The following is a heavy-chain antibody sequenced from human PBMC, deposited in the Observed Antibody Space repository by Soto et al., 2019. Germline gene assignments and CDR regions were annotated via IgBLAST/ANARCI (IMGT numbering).Heavy chain of an antibody. V-gene: IGHV4-59*01. CDR2: IYYSGST. Sequence: SETLSLTCTVSGGSISSYYWSWIRQPPGKGLEWIGYIYYSGSTNYNPSLKSRVTISVDTSKNQFSLKLSSVTAADTAVYYCARTYYDFWSGYFIPLYYMDVWGKGTTVTVSS. J-gene: IGHJ6*03. D-gene: IGHD3-3*01. CDR1: GGSISSYY. CDR3: ARTYYDFWSGYFIPLYYMDV.